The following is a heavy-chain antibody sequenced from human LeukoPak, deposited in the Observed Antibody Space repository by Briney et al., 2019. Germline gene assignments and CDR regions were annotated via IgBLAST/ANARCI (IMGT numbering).Heavy chain of an antibody. D-gene: IGHD3-22*01. V-gene: IGHV3-23*01. CDR1: GFIFNTYV. J-gene: IGHJ6*03. CDR2: ISGSGGST. Sequence: GGSLRLSCAASGFIFNTYVMHWVRQAPGKGLEWVSAISGSGGSTYYADSVKGRFTIYRDNSKNTLYLQMNSLRAEDTAVYYCAKSHDSSGYYYYYYMDVWGKGTTVTVSS. CDR3: AKSHDSSGYYYYYYMDV.